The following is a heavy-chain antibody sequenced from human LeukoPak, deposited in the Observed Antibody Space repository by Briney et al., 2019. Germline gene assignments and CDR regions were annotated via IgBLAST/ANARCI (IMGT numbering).Heavy chain of an antibody. CDR3: ATEKGDSPDY. V-gene: IGHV3-23*01. J-gene: IGHJ4*02. CDR2: ISASGAST. D-gene: IGHD3-16*01. Sequence: PGGSLRLSCAASGFTFSSYAMNWVRQAPGKGLEWVSVISASGASTYNADSVKGRFTISRDNPKNTLYLQMNSLTAEDTAVYYCATEKGDSPDYWGQGTLVTVSS. CDR1: GFTFSSYA.